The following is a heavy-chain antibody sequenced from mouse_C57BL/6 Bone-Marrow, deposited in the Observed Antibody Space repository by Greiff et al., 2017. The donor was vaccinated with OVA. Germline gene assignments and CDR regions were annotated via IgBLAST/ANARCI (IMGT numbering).Heavy chain of an antibody. CDR3: ATGLRRRTWFAY. CDR1: GYAFSSSW. CDR2: IYPGDGDT. J-gene: IGHJ3*01. D-gene: IGHD2-2*01. Sequence: VKVVESGPELVKPGASVKISCKASGYAFSSSWMNWVKQRPGKGLEWIGRIYPGDGDTNYNGKFKGKATLTADKSSSTAYMQLSSLTSEDSAVYFCATGLRRRTWFAYWGQGTLVTVSA. V-gene: IGHV1-82*01.